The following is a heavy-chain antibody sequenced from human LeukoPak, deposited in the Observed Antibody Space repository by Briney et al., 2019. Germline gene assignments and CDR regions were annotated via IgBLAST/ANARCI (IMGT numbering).Heavy chain of an antibody. V-gene: IGHV3-21*01. CDR3: PNDSGDDKLLYN. D-gene: IGHD2-2*02. CDR2: ISSSSSYI. J-gene: IGHJ4*02. CDR1: VSRITCHS. Sequence: GGSLRHSCPPSVSRITCHSRILLRQAPGKGLEWVSSISSSSSYIDYADSVKGRFTISRDNAKNSLYLQMNSLRVDDTSVYYFPNDSGDDKLLYNWGPGTLVTVSS.